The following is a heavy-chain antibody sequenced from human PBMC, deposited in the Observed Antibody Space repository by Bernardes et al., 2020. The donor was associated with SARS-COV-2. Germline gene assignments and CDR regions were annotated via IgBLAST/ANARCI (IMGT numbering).Heavy chain of an antibody. D-gene: IGHD3-16*01. V-gene: IGHV3-23*01. Sequence: GGSLRLSCAGSAFTLWNCDMSSVRHAPGKGLEWVSSLSYPADRPYYAASVKGRFSISRDNSKNTLYLLMSSLRVEDTAMYYCAKDDKYSVFRTGNSLDFWGQGTLVTVSS. J-gene: IGHJ4*02. CDR3: AKDDKYSVFRTGNSLDF. CDR2: LSYPADRP. CDR1: AFTLWNCD.